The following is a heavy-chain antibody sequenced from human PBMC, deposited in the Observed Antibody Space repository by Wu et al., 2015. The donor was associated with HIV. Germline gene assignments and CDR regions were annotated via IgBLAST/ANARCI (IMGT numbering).Heavy chain of an antibody. CDR2: IIPIFGTA. CDR3: ASYWDRGSYNWFDP. V-gene: IGHV1-69*05. Sequence: QVQLVQSGAEVKKPGSSVKVSCKASGGTFSSYAISWVRQAPGQGLEWMGGIIPIFGTANYAQKFQGRVTITTDESTSTAYMELSSLRSEDTAVYYCASYWDRGSYNWFDPVGPRGTLGHRLL. CDR1: GGTFSSYA. D-gene: IGHD1-26*01. J-gene: IGHJ5*02.